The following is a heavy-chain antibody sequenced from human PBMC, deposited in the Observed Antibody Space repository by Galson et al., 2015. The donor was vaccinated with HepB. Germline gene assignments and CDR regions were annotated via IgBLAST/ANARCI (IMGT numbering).Heavy chain of an antibody. J-gene: IGHJ4*02. Sequence: SLRLSCAASGFIFNDDALSWFRQSPGKGLEWVGFMRSLAYGGTTEYAASVKGRFTISRDDSKSISYPQMNSLKPEDTAVYYCARAPIYSNRGYYSDYWGQGTLVTVSS. CDR2: MRSLAYGGTT. CDR3: ARAPIYSNRGYYSDY. D-gene: IGHD4-11*01. V-gene: IGHV3-49*03. CDR1: GFIFNDDA.